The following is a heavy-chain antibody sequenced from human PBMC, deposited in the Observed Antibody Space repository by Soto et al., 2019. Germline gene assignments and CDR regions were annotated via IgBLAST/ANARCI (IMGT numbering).Heavy chain of an antibody. CDR1: GGSMSEYF. CDR3: ARDGYDGSGSPYPAY. V-gene: IGHV4-59*01. D-gene: IGHD3-10*01. CDR2: IYYLGST. J-gene: IGHJ4*02. Sequence: KPSETLSLTCSVSGGSMSEYFWSWIRQSPGKGLEWIGYIYYLGSTDYNPPLKSRVTISVDTSKRQFSLRLTSVTAAETAVYYCARDGYDGSGSPYPAYWGPGTQVTVS.